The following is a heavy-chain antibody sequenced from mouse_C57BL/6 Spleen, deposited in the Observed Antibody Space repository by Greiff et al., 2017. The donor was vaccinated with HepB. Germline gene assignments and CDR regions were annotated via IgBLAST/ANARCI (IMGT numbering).Heavy chain of an antibody. J-gene: IGHJ2*01. Sequence: QVQLQQPGAELVRPGSSVKLSCKASGYTFTSYWMDWVKQRPGQGLEWIGNIYPSDSETHYNQKFKDKATLPVDKSSSTAYMQLSSLTSEDSAVYYCAREKITTVVEFDYWGQGTTLTVSS. D-gene: IGHD1-1*01. CDR2: IYPSDSET. CDR1: GYTFTSYW. CDR3: AREKITTVVEFDY. V-gene: IGHV1-61*01.